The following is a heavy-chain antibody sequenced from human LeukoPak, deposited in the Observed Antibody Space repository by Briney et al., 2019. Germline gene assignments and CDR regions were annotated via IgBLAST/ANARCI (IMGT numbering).Heavy chain of an antibody. CDR2: IRYDGSNK. D-gene: IGHD3-10*01. V-gene: IGHV3-30*02. CDR1: GFTFSNYG. CDR3: AKDHYGSGTNMDV. Sequence: GGTLRLSCAASGFTFSNYGMNWVRQAPGKGLEWVAFIRYDGSNKYYADSVKGRFTISRDNSKNTLYLQMNSLRAEDTAVYYCAKDHYGSGTNMDVWGKGTTVTISS. J-gene: IGHJ6*03.